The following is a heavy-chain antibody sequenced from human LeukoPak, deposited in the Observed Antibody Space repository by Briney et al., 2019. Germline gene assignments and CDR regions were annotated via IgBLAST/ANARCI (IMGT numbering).Heavy chain of an antibody. V-gene: IGHV4-4*07. CDR2: VFYNGRT. J-gene: IGHJ4*01. CDR1: GGSISSYY. D-gene: IGHD2-21*02. Sequence: PSETLSLTCTVSGGSISSYYWSWIRQPAGKKLEWIGRVFYNGRTDYNPSLSSRITMSVDTSKNQVSLQLTSATAADTAVYYCVSDKSVGGDWHFPNFWGHGTLVTV. CDR3: VSDKSVGGDWHFPNF.